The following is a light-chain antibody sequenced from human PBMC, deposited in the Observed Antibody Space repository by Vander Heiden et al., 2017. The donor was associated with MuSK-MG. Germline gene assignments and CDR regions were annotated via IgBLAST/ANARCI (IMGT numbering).Light chain of an antibody. CDR2: GAS. CDR3: QQRDSTPGA. V-gene: IGKV1-39*01. Sequence: DIQMTQSPSSLSASVGDRVTITCRASQSISSYLNWYQKKPGKAPKLLIYGASSLQSGVPSRFSGSGSGTDFTLTISRLQPEDFATYYCQQRDSTPGAFGQGTKVEI. CDR1: QSISSY. J-gene: IGKJ2*01.